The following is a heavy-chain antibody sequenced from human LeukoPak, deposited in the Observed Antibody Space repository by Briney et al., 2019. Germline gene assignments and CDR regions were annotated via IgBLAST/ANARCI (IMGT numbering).Heavy chain of an antibody. CDR3: ARGGVNYWNPRY. CDR2: LYSGGTT. V-gene: IGHV3-53*01. Sequence: GGSLRLSCVASGFTVSSYYMSWVRQAPGKGLEWVSLLYSGGTTYYADSVEGRFTISRDDSHNTIYLQMNPLRAEDTAEYYCARGGVNYWNPRYWGQGTLVTVSS. CDR1: GFTVSSYY. J-gene: IGHJ4*02. D-gene: IGHD1-1*01.